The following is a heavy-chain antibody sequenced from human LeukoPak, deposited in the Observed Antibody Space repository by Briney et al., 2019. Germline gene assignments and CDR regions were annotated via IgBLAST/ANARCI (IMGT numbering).Heavy chain of an antibody. CDR1: GFTFSSHW. Sequence: GGSLRLSCVDSGFTFSSHWMSWVRQAPGKGLEWVANIKQDGNEKYYAGSVKGRFTISRDNAKNSVYLQMNSLRAEDTAVYYCATIEAVRFHYWGQGTLVTVSS. CDR2: IKQDGNEK. D-gene: IGHD2/OR15-2a*01. J-gene: IGHJ4*02. V-gene: IGHV3-7*01. CDR3: ATIEAVRFHY.